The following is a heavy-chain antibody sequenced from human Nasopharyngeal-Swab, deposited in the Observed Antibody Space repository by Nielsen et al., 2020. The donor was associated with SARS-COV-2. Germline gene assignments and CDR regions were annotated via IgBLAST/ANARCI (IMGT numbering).Heavy chain of an antibody. D-gene: IGHD5-24*01. CDR1: GFPFSTYG. CDR2: ISYDGSNK. CDR3: AKDIGYSSEGFDF. J-gene: IGHJ4*02. V-gene: IGHV3-30*18. Sequence: SCVASGFPFSTYGIHWVRQAPGKGLEWVAHISYDGSNKYYEDSVKGRFTISRDNSKNTLYLQMKSLRTEDTAVYYCAKDIGYSSEGFDFWGQGILVTVSS.